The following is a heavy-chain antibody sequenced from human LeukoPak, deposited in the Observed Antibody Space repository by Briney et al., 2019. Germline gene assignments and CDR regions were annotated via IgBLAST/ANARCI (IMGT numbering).Heavy chain of an antibody. CDR2: INHSGST. V-gene: IGHV4-34*01. CDR1: GGSISSYY. Sequence: SGTLSLTCTVSGGSISSYYWSWIRQPPGKGLEWIGEINHSGSTNYNPSLKSRVTISVDTSKNQFSLKLSSAAAADTAVYYCARGPGYYYGMDVWGQGTTVTVSS. CDR3: ARGPGYYYGMDV. J-gene: IGHJ6*02.